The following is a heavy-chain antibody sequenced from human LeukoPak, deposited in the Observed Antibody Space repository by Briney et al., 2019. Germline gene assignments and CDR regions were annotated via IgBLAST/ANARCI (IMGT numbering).Heavy chain of an antibody. CDR3: AKNRRASGDYAGAFDY. CDR2: IGYYRNSK. CDR1: GFTFSSYG. Sequence: GGSLRLSCAAYGFTFSSYGIHWVRQAPGKGLEWVAFIGYYRNSKHYADSVKGRFTISGDNSKNTLYLQMNSLRTEDTAVYYCAKNRRASGDYAGAFDYWGQGTLVTVSS. J-gene: IGHJ4*02. D-gene: IGHD4-17*01. V-gene: IGHV3-30*02.